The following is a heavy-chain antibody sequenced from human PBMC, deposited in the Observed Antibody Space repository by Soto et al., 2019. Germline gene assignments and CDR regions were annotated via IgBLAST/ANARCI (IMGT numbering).Heavy chain of an antibody. V-gene: IGHV3-33*01. CDR1: GFTFSTYG. CDR2: IWYDGSNK. J-gene: IGHJ4*02. D-gene: IGHD3-3*01. Sequence: QVQLVESGGGVVQPGRSLRLSCAASGFTFSTYGIHWVRQAPGKGLEWVAVIWYDGSNKYYADSVKGRFTISRDNSKNTLYLQMNSRRAADTAVYYCAIDRSYGPFWFDYWGQGTLVSVSS. CDR3: AIDRSYGPFWFDY.